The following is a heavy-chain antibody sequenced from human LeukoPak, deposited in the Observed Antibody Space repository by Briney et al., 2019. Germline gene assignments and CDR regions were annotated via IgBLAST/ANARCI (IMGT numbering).Heavy chain of an antibody. Sequence: GGSLRLSCAASGFTFSSYAMSWVRQAPGKGLEWVSAISGSGGSTYYADSVKGRFTISRDNSKNTLYLRMNSLRAEDTAVYYCAKDGDIVLMVYGNFDYWGQGTLVTVSS. D-gene: IGHD2-8*01. CDR1: GFTFSSYA. CDR2: ISGSGGST. J-gene: IGHJ4*02. V-gene: IGHV3-23*01. CDR3: AKDGDIVLMVYGNFDY.